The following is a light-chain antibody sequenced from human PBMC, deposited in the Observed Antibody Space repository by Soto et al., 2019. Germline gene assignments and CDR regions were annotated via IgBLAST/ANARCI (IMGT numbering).Light chain of an antibody. J-gene: IGLJ3*02. CDR1: SSDVGGYNY. Sequence: QSVLTQPPSASGSPGQSVTISCTGTSSDVGGYNYVSWYQQHPGKAPKLMIYEVSKRPSGVPDRFSGSKSGNTASLTVSGLQAEYEADYYCSSYAGSNNNWVFVGGTKLTVL. CDR2: EVS. CDR3: SSYAGSNNNWV. V-gene: IGLV2-8*01.